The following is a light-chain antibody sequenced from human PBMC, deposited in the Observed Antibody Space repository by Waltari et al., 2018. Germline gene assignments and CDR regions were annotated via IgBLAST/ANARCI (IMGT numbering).Light chain of an antibody. CDR1: QSVSSNSHSKNY. CDR3: QQYDSPPYA. Sequence: DIVMTQSPDSLAVSLGEMATITCKSSQSVSSNSHSKNYLAWYQQKPGQPPKLLIYWASTRESGVPDRFSGSGSGTDFTLTISSLQAEDVAVYYCQQYDSPPYAFGQGTKLEIK. J-gene: IGKJ2*01. V-gene: IGKV4-1*01. CDR2: WAS.